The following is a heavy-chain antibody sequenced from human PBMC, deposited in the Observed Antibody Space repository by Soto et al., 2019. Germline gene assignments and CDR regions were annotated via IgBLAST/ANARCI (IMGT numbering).Heavy chain of an antibody. CDR1: GFTFSSYS. D-gene: IGHD3-10*01. CDR2: ISSSSSTI. CDR3: AKHKSGHYYYYGMDV. Sequence: GGSLRLSCAASGFTFSSYSMNWVRQAPEKGLEWVSYISSSSSTIYYADSVKGRFTISRDNAKNSLYLQMNSLRAEDTAVYYYAKHKSGHYYYYGMDVWGQGTTVTVSS. V-gene: IGHV3-48*01. J-gene: IGHJ6*02.